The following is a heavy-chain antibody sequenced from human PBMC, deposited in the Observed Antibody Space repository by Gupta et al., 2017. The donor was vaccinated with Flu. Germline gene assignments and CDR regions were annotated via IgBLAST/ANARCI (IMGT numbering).Heavy chain of an antibody. Sequence: QVQLQESGPGLVKPSQTLSLTCTVSGGSISSGGYYWSWIRPHPGQGLEWIGYIYYSGSTYYNPSLKSRVTISVDTSKNQFSLKLSSVTAADTAVYYCARATPGVTMIVVVSGLHAFDIWGQGTMVTVSS. J-gene: IGHJ3*02. CDR2: IYYSGST. D-gene: IGHD3-22*01. V-gene: IGHV4-31*03. CDR3: ARATPGVTMIVVVSGLHAFDI. CDR1: GGSISSGGYY.